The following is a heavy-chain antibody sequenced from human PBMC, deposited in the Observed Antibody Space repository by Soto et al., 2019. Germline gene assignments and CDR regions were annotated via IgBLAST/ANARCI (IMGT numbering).Heavy chain of an antibody. CDR2: IIPIFGTA. V-gene: IGHV1-69*12. CDR1: GGTFSSYT. Sequence: QVQLVQSGAEVKKPGSSVTVSCKASGGTFSSYTISWVRQAPGQGLEWMGGIIPIFGTANYAQKFQGRVTITAYESTSTAYMELSSLRYEDTAVYYCARGNHRWLQLWYFDLLGRGTLVTVSS. D-gene: IGHD5-12*01. J-gene: IGHJ2*01. CDR3: ARGNHRWLQLWYFDL.